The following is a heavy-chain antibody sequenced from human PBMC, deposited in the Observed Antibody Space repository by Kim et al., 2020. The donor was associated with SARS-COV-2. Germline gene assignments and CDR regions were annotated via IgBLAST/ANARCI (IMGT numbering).Heavy chain of an antibody. D-gene: IGHD3-22*01. V-gene: IGHV3-64*01. CDR3: ARAMYHYDSSGYDY. CDR1: GLTFSGYG. CDR2: ISSNGDST. Sequence: GGSLRLSCTASGLTFSGYGMHWVRQAPGKGLEYVSSISSNGDSTFYANSVKGRFTISRDNSKNTLYLQMAILRADDMAVYYCARAMYHYDSSGYDYWGRGTLVTVSS. J-gene: IGHJ4*02.